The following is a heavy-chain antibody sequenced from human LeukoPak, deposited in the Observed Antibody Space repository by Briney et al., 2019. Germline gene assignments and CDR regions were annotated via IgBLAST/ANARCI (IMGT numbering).Heavy chain of an antibody. CDR2: ISYDGSNK. V-gene: IGHV3-30-3*01. CDR1: GFTFSSYA. CDR3: ARRPIAAAGTNYFDY. D-gene: IGHD6-13*01. J-gene: IGHJ4*02. Sequence: GGSLRLSCAASGFTFSSYAMHWVRQAPGKGLEWVAVISYDGSNKYYADSVKGRFTISRDNSKNPLYLQMNSLRAEDTAVYYCARRPIAAAGTNYFDYWGQGTLVTVSS.